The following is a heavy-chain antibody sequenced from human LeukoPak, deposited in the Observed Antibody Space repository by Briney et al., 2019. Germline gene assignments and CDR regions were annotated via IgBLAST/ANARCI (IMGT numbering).Heavy chain of an antibody. CDR3: ARVYDSSGYYEDY. CDR2: IYHSGST. Sequence: SETLSLTCTVSGGSISSYYWSWIRQPPGKGLEWIGYIYHSGSTYYNPSLKSRVTISVDRSKNQFSLKLSSVTAADTAVYYCARVYDSSGYYEDYWGQGTLVTVSS. CDR1: GGSISSYY. V-gene: IGHV4-59*12. J-gene: IGHJ4*02. D-gene: IGHD3-22*01.